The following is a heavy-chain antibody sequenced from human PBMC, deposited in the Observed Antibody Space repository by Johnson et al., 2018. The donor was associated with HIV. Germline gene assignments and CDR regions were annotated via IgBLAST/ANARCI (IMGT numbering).Heavy chain of an antibody. J-gene: IGHJ3*02. D-gene: IGHD5-18*01. CDR2: INSDGSST. Sequence: VQLVEFGGGLVQSGGSLRLSCAASGFTFSSYWMHWVRQGPGKGLVWVSRINSDGSSTRYADSVKGRFTISRDNAKNTLYLQMNSLRAEDTAVYYCARERDTDMAGDAFDIWGQGTMVTVSS. CDR3: ARERDTDMAGDAFDI. CDR1: GFTFSSYW. V-gene: IGHV3-74*01.